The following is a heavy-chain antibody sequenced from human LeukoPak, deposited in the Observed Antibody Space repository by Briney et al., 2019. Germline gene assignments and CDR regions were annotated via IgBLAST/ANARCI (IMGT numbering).Heavy chain of an antibody. CDR1: GFTVSSNY. J-gene: IGHJ4*02. CDR3: AKDLGYCSGGSCGYFDY. Sequence: GGSLRLSCAASGFTVSSNYMGWVRQAPGKGLEWVSVISGSGGSTYYADSVKGRFTISRDNSKNTLYLQMNSLRGEDTAVYYCAKDLGYCSGGSCGYFDYWGQGTLVTVSS. D-gene: IGHD2-15*01. V-gene: IGHV3-23*01. CDR2: ISGSGGST.